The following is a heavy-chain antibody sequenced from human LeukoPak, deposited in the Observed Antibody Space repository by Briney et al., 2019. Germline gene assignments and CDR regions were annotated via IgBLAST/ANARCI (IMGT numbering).Heavy chain of an antibody. Sequence: ASVKVSCKASGYTFTSYAMNLVRQAPGQGLEWMGWINTNTGNPTYAQGFTGRFVFSLDTSVSTAYLQISSLKAEDTAVYYCARLRYSSSWYPKANWFDPWGQGTLVTVSS. V-gene: IGHV7-4-1*02. J-gene: IGHJ5*02. D-gene: IGHD6-13*01. CDR3: ARLRYSSSWYPKANWFDP. CDR1: GYTFTSYA. CDR2: INTNTGNP.